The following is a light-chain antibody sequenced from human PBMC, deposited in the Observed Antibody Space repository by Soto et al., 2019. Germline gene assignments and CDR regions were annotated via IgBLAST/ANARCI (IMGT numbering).Light chain of an antibody. CDR1: QSVRSW. Sequence: DIQMTQSPSTLSASVGDRVTITCRASQSVRSWLAWYQQKPGRAPKFLIYDASSLESGVPSRFSGSGSGTEFTLTISNLQPDDFATYYCQQYDSYSSGPFGQGTKVDNK. V-gene: IGKV1-5*01. CDR3: QQYDSYSSGP. CDR2: DAS. J-gene: IGKJ1*01.